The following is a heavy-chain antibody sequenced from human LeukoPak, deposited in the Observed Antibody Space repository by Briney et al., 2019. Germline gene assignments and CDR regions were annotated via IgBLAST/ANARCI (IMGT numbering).Heavy chain of an antibody. CDR1: GYTFTSYA. CDR2: INAGNGNT. Sequence: ASVTVSCKAYGYTFTSYAMHWVRQAPGQRIERMGWINAGNGNTKYAQKFQGRVTITRDTSASTAYMELSSLRSEDTAVYYCASDGVAGIAAAGMLDYWGQGTLVTVSS. J-gene: IGHJ4*02. D-gene: IGHD6-13*01. V-gene: IGHV1-3*01. CDR3: ASDGVAGIAAAGMLDY.